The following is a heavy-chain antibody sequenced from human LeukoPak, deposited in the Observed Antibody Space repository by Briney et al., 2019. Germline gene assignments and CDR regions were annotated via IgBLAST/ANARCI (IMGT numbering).Heavy chain of an antibody. CDR1: GGTFSSYA. J-gene: IGHJ4*02. CDR3: ARGDGSGSYFYY. CDR2: IIPIFGTA. V-gene: IGHV1-69*13. Sequence: SVKVSCMASGGTFSSYAISWVRQAPGQGLEWMGGIIPIFGTANYAQKFQGRVTITADESTSTAYMELSSLRSEDTAVYYCARGDGSGSYFYYWGQGTLVTVSS. D-gene: IGHD3-10*01.